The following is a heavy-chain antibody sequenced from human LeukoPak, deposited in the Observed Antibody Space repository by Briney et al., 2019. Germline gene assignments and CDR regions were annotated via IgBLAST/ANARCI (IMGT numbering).Heavy chain of an antibody. V-gene: IGHV4-59*01. Sequence: SETLSLTCTVSGGSISNYYWSWIRQPPGKGLEWIGYIHYSGSTNYNLSLKSRVTISVDTSKNQFSLKLSSVTAADTAVYYCARVDYSSGYFADYWGQGTLVTVSS. CDR3: ARVDYSSGYFADY. D-gene: IGHD3-22*01. J-gene: IGHJ4*02. CDR1: GGSISNYY. CDR2: IHYSGST.